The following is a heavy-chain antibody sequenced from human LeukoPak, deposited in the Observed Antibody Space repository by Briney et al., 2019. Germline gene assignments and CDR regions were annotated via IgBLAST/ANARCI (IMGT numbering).Heavy chain of an antibody. CDR2: IYPGDSDT. V-gene: IGHV5-51*01. J-gene: IGHJ6*02. CDR3: ALGYCSSTSCYEGYYYGMDV. Sequence: GESLKISCKGSGYSFTSYWIGWVRQMPGKGLEWMGIIYPGDSDTRYSPSFQGQVTISADKSISTAYLQWSSLKASDTAMYYCALGYCSSTSCYEGYYYGMDVWGQGTTVTVSS. D-gene: IGHD2-2*01. CDR1: GYSFTSYW.